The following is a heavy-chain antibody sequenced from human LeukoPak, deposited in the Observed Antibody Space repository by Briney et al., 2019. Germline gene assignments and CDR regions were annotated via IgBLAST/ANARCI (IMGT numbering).Heavy chain of an antibody. CDR3: ARDIAAAGLFFDS. CDR1: GFTLSSYW. CDR2: IKYDGSEI. V-gene: IGHV3-7*01. D-gene: IGHD6-13*01. Sequence: GGSLRLSCAASGFTLSSYWMSWVRQAPGKGPEWVANIKYDGSEIHYVDSVKGRFTISRDMAKNSVNLQMNGLRAEDTAVYYCARDIAAAGLFFDSWGQGTLVTVSS. J-gene: IGHJ4*02.